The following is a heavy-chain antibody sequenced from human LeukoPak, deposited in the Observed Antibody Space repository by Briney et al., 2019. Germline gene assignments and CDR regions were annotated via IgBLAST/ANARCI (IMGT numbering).Heavy chain of an antibody. CDR3: AISIQLWTNNWFDP. D-gene: IGHD5-18*01. V-gene: IGHV4-39*01. J-gene: IGHJ5*02. CDR1: GGSISSSSYY. Sequence: PSEILSLTCTVSGGSISSSSYYWGWIRQPPGKGLEWIGSIYYSGSTYYNPSLKSRVTISVDTSKNQFSLKLSSVTAADTAVYYCAISIQLWTNNWFDPWGQGTLVTVSS. CDR2: IYYSGST.